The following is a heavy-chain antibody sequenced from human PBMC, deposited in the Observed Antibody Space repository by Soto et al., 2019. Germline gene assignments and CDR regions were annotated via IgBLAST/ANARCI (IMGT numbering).Heavy chain of an antibody. CDR2: IYYSGST. Sequence: TSETLSLTCTVSGGSISSGDYYWSWIRQPPGKGLEWIGYIYYSGSTYYNPSLKSRVTISVDTSKNQFSLKLSSVTAADTAVYYCASILTAAVNHLFDYWGQGTLVTVSS. CDR1: GGSISSGDYY. CDR3: ASILTAAVNHLFDY. V-gene: IGHV4-30-4*01. J-gene: IGHJ4*02. D-gene: IGHD6-13*01.